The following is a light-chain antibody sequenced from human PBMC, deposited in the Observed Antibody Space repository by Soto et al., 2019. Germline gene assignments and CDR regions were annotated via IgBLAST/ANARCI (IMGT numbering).Light chain of an antibody. Sequence: DIQMTQSPSTLSASVGDRVTITCRASQSISSWLAWYQQKPGKAPKLLISKASNLESEVPSRFSGTGSGTEFTRTITSLQPDDSASYYCQQHNSYPWTFGQGTKVEIK. V-gene: IGKV1-5*03. CDR3: QQHNSYPWT. CDR1: QSISSW. J-gene: IGKJ1*01. CDR2: KAS.